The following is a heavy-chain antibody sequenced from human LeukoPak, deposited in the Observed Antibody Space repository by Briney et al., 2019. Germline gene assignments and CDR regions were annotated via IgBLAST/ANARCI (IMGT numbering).Heavy chain of an antibody. D-gene: IGHD3-22*01. Sequence: GGSLRLSSRGSGFNFSSYLMTWVRQVPGKGLEWISSVSGGGIDTRHADSVKGRFIVSRDDAQSTIYLHLNDLRVEDTAIYYCVRDQWFDGFDLWGQGTLATVSS. CDR1: GFNFSSYL. V-gene: IGHV3-23*01. CDR2: VSGGGIDT. J-gene: IGHJ4*02. CDR3: VRDQWFDGFDL.